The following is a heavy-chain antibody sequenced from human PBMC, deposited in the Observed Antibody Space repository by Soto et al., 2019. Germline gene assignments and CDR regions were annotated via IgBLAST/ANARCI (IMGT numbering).Heavy chain of an antibody. J-gene: IGHJ6*02. CDR1: GFPISTSGMC. Sequence: SGPTHGNARHNLTLNCTVSGFPISTSGMCLSWISQQPGNALELLALIYWDDDKYYSTSLKTRLTISKDTSKNQVVLTMTNMDPVDTATYYCARRIRLLRSGWGGMDVWGQVTTVTGSS. CDR2: IYWDDDK. D-gene: IGHD1-26*01. V-gene: IGHV2-70*01. CDR3: ARRIRLLRSGWGGMDV.